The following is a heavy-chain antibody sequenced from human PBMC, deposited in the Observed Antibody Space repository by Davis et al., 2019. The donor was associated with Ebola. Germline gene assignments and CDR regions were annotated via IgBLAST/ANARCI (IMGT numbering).Heavy chain of an antibody. CDR3: ARSKATHDAFDI. J-gene: IGHJ3*02. CDR2: INTNTGNP. Sequence: ASVKVSCKDSGYTFAAHYIHWVRQAPGQGLEWMGWINTNTGNPTYAQGFTGRFVFSLDTSVSTAYLQISSLKAADTAVYYCARSKATHDAFDIWGQGTKVTVSS. CDR1: GYTFAAHY. V-gene: IGHV7-4-1*02.